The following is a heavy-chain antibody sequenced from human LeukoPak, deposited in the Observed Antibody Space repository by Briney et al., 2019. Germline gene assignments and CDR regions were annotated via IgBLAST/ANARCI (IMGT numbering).Heavy chain of an antibody. V-gene: IGHV4-59*01. CDR1: SGSLSGYY. CDR2: IYHSWST. D-gene: IGHD5-18*01. Sequence: SETLSLTCTVSSGSLSGYYWSWVRQPPGKGLEWIGYIYHSWSTNYNPSLKSRVTISVDTSKNQFSLRLSSVTAADTAVYFCARGLSDTAMVSYFDCWGQGTLVTVSS. J-gene: IGHJ4*02. CDR3: ARGLSDTAMVSYFDC.